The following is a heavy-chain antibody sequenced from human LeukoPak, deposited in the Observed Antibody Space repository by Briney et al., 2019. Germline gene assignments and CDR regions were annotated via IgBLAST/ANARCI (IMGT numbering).Heavy chain of an antibody. D-gene: IGHD3-10*01. CDR3: ARDGWFGDYNWFDP. CDR2: ISSASNTI. CDR1: GFTFSSYS. J-gene: IGHJ5*02. V-gene: IGHV3-48*01. Sequence: PGRSLRLSCAASGFTFSSYSMNWVRQAPGKGLEWISYISSASNTIYYAGSVKGRFTISRDNAKNSVYLQMNSLRAEDMAMYYCARDGWFGDYNWFDPWGQGTLVTVSS.